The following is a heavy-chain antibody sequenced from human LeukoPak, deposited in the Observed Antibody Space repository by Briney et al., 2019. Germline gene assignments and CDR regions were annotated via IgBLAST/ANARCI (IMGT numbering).Heavy chain of an antibody. J-gene: IGHJ4*02. D-gene: IGHD6-19*01. CDR2: IKQDGSEK. CDR1: GFTFSSYW. Sequence: PGGSLRLSCAASGFTFSSYWMSWVRQAPGKGLEWVANIKQDGSEKYYVDSVKGRFTISRDNAKNSLYLQMNSLRAEDTAVYYCAKNRDHIAVGLFDYWGQGTLVTVSS. CDR3: AKNRDHIAVGLFDY. V-gene: IGHV3-7*03.